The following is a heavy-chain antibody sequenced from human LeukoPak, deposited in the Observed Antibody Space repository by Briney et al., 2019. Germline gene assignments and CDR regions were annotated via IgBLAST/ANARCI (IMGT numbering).Heavy chain of an antibody. CDR1: GFPFSSNL. J-gene: IGHJ4*02. CDR2: IKQDESEE. V-gene: IGHV3-7*01. CDR3: ARWRGPQSQFDY. D-gene: IGHD5-24*01. Sequence: GGAPRLSFSASGFPFSSNLISWVRQAPGKGVELVAHIKQDESEEYYVGSVRGRFTASRDNAKNSVNLQMNSLRIEDTAVYYCARWRGPQSQFDYWGQGILVTVSS.